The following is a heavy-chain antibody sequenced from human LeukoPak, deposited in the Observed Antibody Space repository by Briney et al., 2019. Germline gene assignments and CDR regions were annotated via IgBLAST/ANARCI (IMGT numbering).Heavy chain of an antibody. CDR3: ARDSWFGELSNDAFDI. CDR1: GYTFTGYY. CDR2: ISAYNGNT. Sequence: GASVKVSCKASGYTFTGYYMHWVRQAPGQGLEWMGWISAYNGNTNYAQKLQGRVTMTTDTSTSTAYMELRSLRSDDTAVYYCARDSWFGELSNDAFDIWGQGTTVTVSS. J-gene: IGHJ3*02. V-gene: IGHV1-18*04. D-gene: IGHD3-10*01.